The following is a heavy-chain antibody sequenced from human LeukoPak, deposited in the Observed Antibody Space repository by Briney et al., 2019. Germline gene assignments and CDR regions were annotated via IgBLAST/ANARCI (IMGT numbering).Heavy chain of an antibody. Sequence: ASVKVSCKASGGTFSSYAISWVRQAPGQGLEWMGWISAYNGNTNYAQKVQGRVTMTTDTSTSTAYMELRSLRSEDTAVYYCARGLGYYYDSSGYYGGTIWGQGTMVTVSS. V-gene: IGHV1-18*01. CDR1: GGTFSSYA. CDR3: ARGLGYYYDSSGYYGGTI. CDR2: ISAYNGNT. D-gene: IGHD3-22*01. J-gene: IGHJ3*02.